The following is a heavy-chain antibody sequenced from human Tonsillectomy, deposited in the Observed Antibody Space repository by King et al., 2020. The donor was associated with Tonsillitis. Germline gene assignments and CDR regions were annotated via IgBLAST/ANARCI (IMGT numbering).Heavy chain of an antibody. J-gene: IGHJ6*02. V-gene: IGHV1-3*01. Sequence: VQLVQSGAEVKKPGASVKVSCKASGYTFTRYPMHWVRQAPGQRLEWMGWINADNGNTKYSQKFHDRLTITRDTSASTAYMGLSGLRSEDTAVYYCAGGDDDYDDYVTSYYYGMDVWGQGTTVTVSS. CDR3: AGGDDDYDDYVTSYYYGMDV. CDR1: GYTFTRYP. CDR2: INADNGNT. D-gene: IGHD4-17*01.